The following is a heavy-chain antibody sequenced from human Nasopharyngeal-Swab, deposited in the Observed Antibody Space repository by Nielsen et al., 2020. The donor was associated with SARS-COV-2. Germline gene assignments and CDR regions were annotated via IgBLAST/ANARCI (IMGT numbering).Heavy chain of an antibody. Sequence: VRQAPGKGLEWGAVIWYDGSNKYYADSVKGRFTISRDNSKNTLYLQMNSLRAEDTAVYYCARDSGGYCSGGSCYPHYYFDYWGQGTLVTVSS. J-gene: IGHJ4*02. D-gene: IGHD2-15*01. CDR2: IWYDGSNK. V-gene: IGHV3-33*01. CDR3: ARDSGGYCSGGSCYPHYYFDY.